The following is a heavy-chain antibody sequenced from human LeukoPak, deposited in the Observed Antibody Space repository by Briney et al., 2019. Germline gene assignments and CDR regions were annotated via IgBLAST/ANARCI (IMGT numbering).Heavy chain of an antibody. V-gene: IGHV4-59*01. CDR3: ARDKNGSSSFDP. D-gene: IGHD6-13*01. Sequence: PSETLSLTCIVSGGSISSYYWSWIRQPPGKGLEWIGYIYYSGSTNYNPSLKSRVTISVDTSKNQFSLKLSSVTAADTAVYYCARDKNGSSSFDPWGQGTLVTVSS. J-gene: IGHJ5*02. CDR2: IYYSGST. CDR1: GGSISSYY.